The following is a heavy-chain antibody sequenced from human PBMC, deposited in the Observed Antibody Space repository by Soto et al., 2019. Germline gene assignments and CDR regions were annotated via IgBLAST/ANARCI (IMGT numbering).Heavy chain of an antibody. CDR2: IKSKTDGGTT. J-gene: IGHJ6*02. CDR1: GFTFSNAW. D-gene: IGHD6-13*01. CDR3: TTIRSIAAAGRTTSYGMDV. Sequence: TGGSLRLSCAASGFTFSNAWMNWVRQAPGKGLEWVGRIKSKTDGGTTDYAAPVKGRFTISRDDSKNTLYLQMNSLKTEDTAVYYCTTIRSIAAAGRTTSYGMDVWGQGTTVTVSS. V-gene: IGHV3-15*07.